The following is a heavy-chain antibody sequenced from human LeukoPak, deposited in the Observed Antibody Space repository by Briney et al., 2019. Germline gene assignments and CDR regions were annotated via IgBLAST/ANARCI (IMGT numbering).Heavy chain of an antibody. J-gene: IGHJ6*02. V-gene: IGHV4-4*02. CDR3: ARVRAYYDILTGEVYYYGMDV. Sequence: SETLSLTCAVSGGSISSSNWWSWVRQPPGKGLEWIGEIYHSGSTNYNPSLKSRVTISVDKSKNQFSLKLSSVTAADTAVYYCARVRAYYDILTGEVYYYGMDVWGQGTTVTVSS. D-gene: IGHD3-9*01. CDR1: GGSISSSNW. CDR2: IYHSGST.